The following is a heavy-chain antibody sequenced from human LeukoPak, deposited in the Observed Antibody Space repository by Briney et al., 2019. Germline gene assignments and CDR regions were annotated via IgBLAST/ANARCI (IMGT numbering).Heavy chain of an antibody. J-gene: IGHJ6*03. Sequence: SETLSLTCTVSGGSISTYYWSWIRQPAGKGLEWIGRIYTSGSTNYNPSLKSRVTISVETSKNQFSLKLSSVTAADTAVYYCARAGFPPYYYYYYMDVWGKGTTVTISS. V-gene: IGHV4-4*07. CDR3: ARAGFPPYYYYYYMDV. D-gene: IGHD2-21*01. CDR1: GGSISTYY. CDR2: IYTSGST.